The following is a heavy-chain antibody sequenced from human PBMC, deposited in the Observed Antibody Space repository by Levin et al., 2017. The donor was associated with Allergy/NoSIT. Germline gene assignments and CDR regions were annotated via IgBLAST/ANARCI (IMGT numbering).Heavy chain of an antibody. Sequence: GESLKISCAASGFSFSIYAMNWVRQAPGMGLEWVSSIAFDSSYKYYADSVKGRFTISRDNAKNSMYLQMNSLRAEDTAVYYCARDDFAVHWGQGTLVTVSS. D-gene: IGHD2-21*02. V-gene: IGHV3-21*01. J-gene: IGHJ4*02. CDR2: IAFDSSYK. CDR3: ARDDFAVH. CDR1: GFSFSIYA.